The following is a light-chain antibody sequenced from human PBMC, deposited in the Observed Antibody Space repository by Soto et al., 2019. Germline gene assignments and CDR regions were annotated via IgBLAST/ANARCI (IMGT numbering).Light chain of an antibody. J-gene: IGLJ3*02. CDR2: EDT. Sequence: SYELTQPPSVSVSPGQTARITCSGDALPTKYAYWYQQKSGQAPVLVIYEDTKRPSGIPERFSGSSSGTMATLTISGAQVEDEADYYCYSTDSSANHWVFGGGTKVTVL. CDR1: ALPTKY. CDR3: YSTDSSANHWV. V-gene: IGLV3-10*01.